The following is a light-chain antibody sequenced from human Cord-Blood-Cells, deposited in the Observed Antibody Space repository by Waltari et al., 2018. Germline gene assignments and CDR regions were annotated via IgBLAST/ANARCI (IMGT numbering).Light chain of an antibody. V-gene: IGKV1-5*03. CDR1: QSISSW. CDR2: KAS. CDR3: QQYNSYSYT. Sequence: DIQMTQSPSTLSASVGDRVTITCRASQSISSWLAWYQQKPEKAPPRLIYKASSLESGVPSRCSGSGSGTEFTLTISGLQPDDIATYYCQQYNSYSYTFGQGTKLEIK. J-gene: IGKJ2*01.